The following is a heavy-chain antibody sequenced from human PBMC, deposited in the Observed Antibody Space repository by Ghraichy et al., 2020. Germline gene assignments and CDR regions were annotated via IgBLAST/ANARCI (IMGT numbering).Heavy chain of an antibody. CDR1: GFSLKTSGMG. CDR3: ARGRRLSDGPGFYSIIDY. CDR2: IYWNDVK. V-gene: IGHV2-5*01. D-gene: IGHD3-22*01. Sequence: SGPTLVKPTQTLTLTCSFSGFSLKTSGMGVGWIRQSPGEALEWLALIYWNDVKRFNTSLKRGLTITKDASRNRVVLTMTNINPVDTGTYYCARGRRLSDGPGFYSIIDYWGQGTLITVSA. J-gene: IGHJ4*02.